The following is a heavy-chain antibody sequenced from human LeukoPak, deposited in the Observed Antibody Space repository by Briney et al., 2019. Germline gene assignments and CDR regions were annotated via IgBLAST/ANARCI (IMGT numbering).Heavy chain of an antibody. Sequence: SETLSLTCTVSGGSISSYYWSWIRQPPGKGLEWIGYIYYSGSTNYNPSLKSRVTISVDTSKNQFSLKLSSVTAADTAVYYCARGGGNYDFWSGYYAYAFDIWGQGTMVTVSS. CDR2: IYYSGST. CDR3: ARGGGNYDFWSGYYAYAFDI. CDR1: GGSISSYY. D-gene: IGHD3-3*01. V-gene: IGHV4-59*12. J-gene: IGHJ3*02.